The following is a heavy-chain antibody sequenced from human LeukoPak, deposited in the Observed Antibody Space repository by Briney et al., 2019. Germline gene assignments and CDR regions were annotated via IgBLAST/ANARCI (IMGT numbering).Heavy chain of an antibody. CDR1: RPTFDSYD. V-gene: IGHV1-69*04. D-gene: IGHD1-14*01. Sequence: SVKVSCKTSRPTFDSYDINWVRQAPGQGLEWMGRILPILGATNYAQKFQGTVTLTADTSTNTAYMELSNLRSEDTALYFCASRSHRKALDIWGQGTMVTVSS. J-gene: IGHJ3*02. CDR2: ILPILGAT. CDR3: ASRSHRKALDI.